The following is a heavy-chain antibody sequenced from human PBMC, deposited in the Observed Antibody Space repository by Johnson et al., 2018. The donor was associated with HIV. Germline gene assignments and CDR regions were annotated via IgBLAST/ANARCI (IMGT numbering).Heavy chain of an antibody. J-gene: IGHJ3*02. D-gene: IGHD6-6*01. V-gene: IGHV3-30*04. CDR1: GFTFSSYA. CDR2: ISYDGSNK. CDR3: ARAEQLAGGAFDI. Sequence: QVQLVESGGGVVQPGRSLRLSCAASGFTFSSYAMNWVRQAPGKGLEWVAVISYDGSNKYYADYVKGRFTISRDNSKNTLYLQMNSLSAEDTAVYYCARAEQLAGGAFDIWGQGTMVTVSS.